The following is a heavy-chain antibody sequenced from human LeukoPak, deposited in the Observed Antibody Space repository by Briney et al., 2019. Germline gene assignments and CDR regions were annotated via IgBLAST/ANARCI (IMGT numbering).Heavy chain of an antibody. V-gene: IGHV1-2*06. CDR2: INPNSGGT. Sequence: ASVKVSSKASGYTFTGYYMHWVRQAPGQGLEWMGRINPNSGGTNYAQKFQGRVTMTRDTSISTAYMELSRLRSDDTAVYYCARDLSPATAGIAVAGKGLDYWGQGTLVTVSS. CDR3: ARDLSPATAGIAVAGKGLDY. J-gene: IGHJ4*02. CDR1: GYTFTGYY. D-gene: IGHD6-19*01.